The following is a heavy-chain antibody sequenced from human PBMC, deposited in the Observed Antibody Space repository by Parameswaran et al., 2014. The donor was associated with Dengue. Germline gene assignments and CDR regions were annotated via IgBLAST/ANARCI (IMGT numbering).Heavy chain of an antibody. CDR2: INPSGGYT. Sequence: WVRQAPGQGLEWMGIINPSGGYTEYAQKFQGRVTMTRDTSTSTVYMELSSLRSEDTAVYYCASGDGYKTKDYWGQGTLVTVSS. V-gene: IGHV1-46*01. CDR3: ASGDGYKTKDY. D-gene: IGHD5-24*01. J-gene: IGHJ4*02.